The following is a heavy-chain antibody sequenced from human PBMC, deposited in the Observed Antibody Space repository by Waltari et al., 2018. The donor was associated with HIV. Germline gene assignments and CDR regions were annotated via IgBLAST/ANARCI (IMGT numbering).Heavy chain of an antibody. CDR2: IYPGDSDT. J-gene: IGHJ5*02. V-gene: IGHV5-51*03. D-gene: IGHD2-2*01. CDR1: GYSFATSW. CDR3: ATSEYCSSTSCQNWFDP. Sequence: EVQLVQSGAEVKTPAESLKISCKGSGYSFATSWIRWVRQTPGKGLEWMGIIYPGDSDTRYSPSFQGQVTISADKSISTAYLQWSSLKASDTAMYYCATSEYCSSTSCQNWFDPWGQGTLVTVSS.